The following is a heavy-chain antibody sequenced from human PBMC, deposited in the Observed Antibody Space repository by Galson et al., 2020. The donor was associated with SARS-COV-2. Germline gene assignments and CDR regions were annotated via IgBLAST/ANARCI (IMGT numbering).Heavy chain of an antibody. V-gene: IGHV3-7*01. CDR3: AIGTVSIDD. CDR1: GFTFSNYW. Sequence: GGSLRLSCGASGFTFSNYWMSWVRQAPGKGLEWVANIKQDESAKHYVDSVKGRFTISRDNAKSSVYLQLNSLRVGDTAVDYCAIGTVSIDDWSQGALGTGSS. CDR2: IKQDESAK. D-gene: IGHD4-17*01. J-gene: IGHJ4*02.